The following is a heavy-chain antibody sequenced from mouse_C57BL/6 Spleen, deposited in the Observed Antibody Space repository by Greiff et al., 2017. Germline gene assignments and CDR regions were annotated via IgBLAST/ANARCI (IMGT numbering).Heavy chain of an antibody. CDR2: ISSGSSTI. V-gene: IGHV5-17*01. CDR3: ARYWDRWYFDV. D-gene: IGHD4-1*01. CDR1: GFTFSDYG. J-gene: IGHJ1*03. Sequence: EVKLMESGGGLVKPGGSLKLSCAASGFTFSDYGMHWVRQAPEKGLEWVAYISSGSSTIYYADTVKGRFTISRDNAKNTLFLQMTSLRSEDTAMYYCARYWDRWYFDVWGTGTTVTVSS.